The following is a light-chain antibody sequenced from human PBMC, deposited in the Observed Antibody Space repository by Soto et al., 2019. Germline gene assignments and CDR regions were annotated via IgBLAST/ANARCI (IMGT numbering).Light chain of an antibody. CDR2: GAS. Sequence: EIVMTQSPATLSVSPGERATLSCRASQSVSSNLAWYQQKPGQAPRLLIYGASTRATGIPARFSGSGSGTGFTLAITGLPSEDFAVYDCEEYNNWPRTFGQGNTVEIK. CDR1: QSVSSN. V-gene: IGKV3-15*01. CDR3: EEYNNWPRT. J-gene: IGKJ1*01.